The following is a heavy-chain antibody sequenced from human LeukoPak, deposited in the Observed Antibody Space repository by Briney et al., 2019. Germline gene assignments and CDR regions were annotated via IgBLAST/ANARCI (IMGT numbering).Heavy chain of an antibody. D-gene: IGHD3-9*01. V-gene: IGHV1-8*02. J-gene: IGHJ5*02. Sequence: ASVKVSCKASGYTFISYDINWVRQATGQGLEWMGWMNPNSGNTGYAQNFQGRVTMTEDPSTDTAYMELSSLRSDDTAVYYCASAGILTGYYKPNYFDPWGQGTLVTVSS. CDR2: MNPNSGNT. CDR1: GYTFISYD. CDR3: ASAGILTGYYKPNYFDP.